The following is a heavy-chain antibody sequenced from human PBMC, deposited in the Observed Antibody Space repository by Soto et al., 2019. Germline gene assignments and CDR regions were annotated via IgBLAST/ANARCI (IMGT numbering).Heavy chain of an antibody. V-gene: IGHV3-48*02. J-gene: IGHJ6*02. Sequence: GGSLRLSCAASGFTFSNYAMTWVRQAPGKGLEWVSKIDGSPATIYYADSVKGRFAISRDNAENSLYLQMNSLRDEDTAVYYCARSIEAARDGMDVWGQGTTVTVSS. CDR2: IDGSPATI. D-gene: IGHD1-26*01. CDR1: GFTFSNYA. CDR3: ARSIEAARDGMDV.